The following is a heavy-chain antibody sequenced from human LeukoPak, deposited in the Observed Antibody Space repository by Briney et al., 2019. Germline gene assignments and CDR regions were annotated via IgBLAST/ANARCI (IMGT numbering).Heavy chain of an antibody. Sequence: SETLSHTCSVSGGSISCSRYYWGWMRQPPGKGLEWIGSIYYSGSTYYNPSLKSRVTISVDTSKNQFSLKLSSVTAADTAVYYCARRVGATHFDYWGQGTLVTVSS. V-gene: IGHV4-39*01. J-gene: IGHJ4*02. CDR1: GGSISCSRYY. CDR3: ARRVGATHFDY. CDR2: IYYSGST. D-gene: IGHD1-26*01.